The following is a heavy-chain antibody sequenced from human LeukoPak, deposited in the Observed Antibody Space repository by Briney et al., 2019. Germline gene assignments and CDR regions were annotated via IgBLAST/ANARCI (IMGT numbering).Heavy chain of an antibody. Sequence: GGTPRLSCAASGFTPSSYGMHWVCHAPGERLWRGAFIRYDGSTTYYAGSVKGRFTIYRENSNNSLYLQMTSLRAEDTALYYCAKAVLDGGIPRGDYYYIHVWGKGTTVTISS. D-gene: IGHD3-16*01. CDR3: AKAVLDGGIPRGDYYYIHV. CDR1: GFTPSSYG. J-gene: IGHJ6*03. V-gene: IGHV3-30*02. CDR2: IRYDGSTT.